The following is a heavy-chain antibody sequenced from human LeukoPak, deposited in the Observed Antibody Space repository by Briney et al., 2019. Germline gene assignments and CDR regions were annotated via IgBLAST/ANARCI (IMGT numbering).Heavy chain of an antibody. V-gene: IGHV3-23*01. J-gene: IGHJ3*01. CDR2: ISGSGGST. CDR3: AKNSKNLGGYSYGPMAFDV. D-gene: IGHD5-18*01. Sequence: PGGSLRLSCEASGFSFSTVPMSWVRQAPGKGLEWVSAISGSGGSTYYADSVKGRFTISRDNSKSTLYLQMDSLRAEDTAVYYCAKNSKNLGGYSYGPMAFDVWGQGTMVTVSS. CDR1: GFSFSTVP.